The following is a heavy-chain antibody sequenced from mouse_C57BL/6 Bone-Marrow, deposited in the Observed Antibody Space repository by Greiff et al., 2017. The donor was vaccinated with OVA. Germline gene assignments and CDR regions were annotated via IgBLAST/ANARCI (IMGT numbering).Heavy chain of an antibody. D-gene: IGHD1-1*01. J-gene: IGHJ4*01. Sequence: EVQLQQSGPELVKPGASVKISCKASGYTFTDYYMNWVKQSHGKSLEWIGDINPNNGGTSYNQKFKGKATLTVDKSSSTAYMELRSLTSEDSAVYYCASTVRAMDYWGQGTSVTVSS. CDR1: GYTFTDYY. CDR3: ASTVRAMDY. V-gene: IGHV1-26*01. CDR2: INPNNGGT.